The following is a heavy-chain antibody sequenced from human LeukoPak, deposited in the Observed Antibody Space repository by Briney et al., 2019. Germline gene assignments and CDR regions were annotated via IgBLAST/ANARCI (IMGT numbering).Heavy chain of an antibody. CDR2: IHSTGSS. D-gene: IGHD6-19*01. V-gene: IGHV4-4*09. CDR1: GGSVDDYT. J-gene: IGHJ4*02. Sequence: SETLSLTCSVSGGSVDDYTWTWIRQPPGKGLELIGYIHSTGSSNHKPSLRSRVTMSADTSKNEVSLSLRSVTATNTAVYYCARVARAATAGIAHCEYWGQGKLVTVSS. CDR3: ARVARAATAGIAHCEY.